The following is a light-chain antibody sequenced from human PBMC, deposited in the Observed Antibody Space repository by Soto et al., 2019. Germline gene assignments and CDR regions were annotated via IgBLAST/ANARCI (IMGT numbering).Light chain of an antibody. J-gene: IGKJ4*01. CDR2: AAS. V-gene: IGKV1-8*01. CDR3: QQYYSYLSLT. Sequence: AIRMTQSPSSFSASTGDRVTITCRASQGISSYLVWYQQKPGKAPKLLIYAASTLQSGVPSRFSGSGSGTDFTLTISCLQSEDFATYYCQQYYSYLSLTFGGGTKVEIK. CDR1: QGISSY.